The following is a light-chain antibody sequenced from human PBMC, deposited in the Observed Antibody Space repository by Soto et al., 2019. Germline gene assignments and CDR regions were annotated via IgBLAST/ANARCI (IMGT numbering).Light chain of an antibody. CDR1: QSISVH. CDR3: QQSYITPYT. V-gene: IGKV1-39*01. CDR2: AAS. J-gene: IGKJ2*01. Sequence: DIQMTQSPSSLTASVGDAVTNTCRASQSISVHLNWYQQKPGKVPKLLIYAASNLQSGVPSRFSGSGSETDFALTISSLQPEDFATYYCQQSYITPYTFGQGTKLEIK.